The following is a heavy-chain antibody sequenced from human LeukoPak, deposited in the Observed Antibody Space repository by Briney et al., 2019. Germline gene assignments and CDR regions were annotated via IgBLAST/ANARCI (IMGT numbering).Heavy chain of an antibody. CDR2: IIPILGIA. J-gene: IGHJ6*02. Sequence: SVTVSCKASGGTFSIYAISWVRQAPGQGLEWMGRIIPILGIANYAQKFQGRVTITADKSTSTAYMELSSLRSEDTAVYYCATLYCSGGSCYELGYYYGMDVWGQGTTVTVSS. V-gene: IGHV1-69*04. CDR1: GGTFSIYA. CDR3: ATLYCSGGSCYELGYYYGMDV. D-gene: IGHD2-15*01.